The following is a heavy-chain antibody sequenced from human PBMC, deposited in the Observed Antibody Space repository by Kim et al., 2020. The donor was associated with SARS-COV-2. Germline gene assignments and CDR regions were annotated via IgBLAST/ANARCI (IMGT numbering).Heavy chain of an antibody. D-gene: IGHD2-15*01. J-gene: IGHJ4*02. Sequence: GESLKISCKGSGYSFTSYWIGWVRQMPGKGLEWMGIIYPGDSDTRYSPSFQGQVTISADKSISTAYLQWSSLKASDTAMYYCARQNCSGGSCYPRQGFPDYWGQGTLVTVSS. CDR3: ARQNCSGGSCYPRQGFPDY. CDR1: GYSFTSYW. V-gene: IGHV5-51*01. CDR2: IYPGDSDT.